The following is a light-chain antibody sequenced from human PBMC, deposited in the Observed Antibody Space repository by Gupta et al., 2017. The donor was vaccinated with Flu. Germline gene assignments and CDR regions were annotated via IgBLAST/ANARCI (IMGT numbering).Light chain of an antibody. Sequence: PSSLSASVGDRVTITCRASQRVNNFLNWYQQKPGKAPKLLIYAASTLQGGVPSRFSGSGSGTDFTLTINSLQPEDFATYYCQQGDSTPQTFGRGTTVEIK. CDR3: QQGDSTPQT. CDR1: QRVNNF. CDR2: AAS. V-gene: IGKV1-39*01. J-gene: IGKJ4*02.